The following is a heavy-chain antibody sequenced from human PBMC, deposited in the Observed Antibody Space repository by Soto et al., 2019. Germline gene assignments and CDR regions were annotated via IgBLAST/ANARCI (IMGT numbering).Heavy chain of an antibody. J-gene: IGHJ4*02. V-gene: IGHV4-61*08. CDR2: IYYSGTT. CDR3: ARSQRGRTAFTFDY. CDR1: GDSVSNDDYY. D-gene: IGHD3-16*01. Sequence: SETLSLTCAVSGDSVSNDDYYWSWIRQPPGKGLEWIGYIYYSGTTNYNSYLKSRLSLSVDMSKSQFSLKLASVTAADTAVYFCARSQRGRTAFTFDYWGQGALVTVSS.